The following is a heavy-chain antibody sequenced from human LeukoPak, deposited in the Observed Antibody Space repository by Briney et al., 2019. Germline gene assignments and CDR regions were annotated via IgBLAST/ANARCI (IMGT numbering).Heavy chain of an antibody. CDR3: ARFPSGIAASGGFDP. V-gene: IGHV4-4*07. J-gene: IGHJ5*02. CDR2: VFIGGNT. D-gene: IGHD6-13*01. CDR1: GDSISSSY. Sequence: SETLSLTCTVSGDSISSSYWSWIRQPAGKGLEWLGRVFIGGNTNCNPSLKSRLTISLDTSKSQFSLELTSVTAADTAVYYCARFPSGIAASGGFDPWGQGALVTVSS.